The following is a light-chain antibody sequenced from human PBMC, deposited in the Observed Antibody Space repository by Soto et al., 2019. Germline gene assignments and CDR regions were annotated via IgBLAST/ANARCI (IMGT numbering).Light chain of an antibody. CDR3: CSYAGSSTFV. CDR1: SSDVGSYNL. Sequence: QSALTQPASVSGSPGQSITISCTGTSSDVGSYNLVSWYQQHPGKAPKLMIYEGSKRPSGVSNRFYGSKSGNTASLTISGLQAEDEADYYCCSYAGSSTFVFGGGTKVNVL. J-gene: IGLJ2*01. V-gene: IGLV2-23*03. CDR2: EGS.